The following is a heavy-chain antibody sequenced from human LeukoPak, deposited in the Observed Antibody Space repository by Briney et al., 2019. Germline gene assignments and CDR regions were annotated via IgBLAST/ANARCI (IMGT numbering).Heavy chain of an antibody. CDR1: GGSFSGYY. CDR2: INHSGST. CDR3: ARHSADYYDSSGYYGY. D-gene: IGHD3-22*01. V-gene: IGHV4-34*01. J-gene: IGHJ4*02. Sequence: SKTLSLTCAVYGGSFSGYYWSWIRQPPGKGLEWIGEINHSGSTNYNPSLKSRVTISVDTSKNQFSLKLSSVTAADTAVYYCARHSADYYDSSGYYGYWGQGTLVTVSS.